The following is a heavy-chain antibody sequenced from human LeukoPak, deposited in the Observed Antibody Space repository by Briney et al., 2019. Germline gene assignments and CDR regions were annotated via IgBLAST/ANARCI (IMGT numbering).Heavy chain of an antibody. D-gene: IGHD3-3*01. Sequence: LGESLKISRKASGYSFDYYWIAWVRQMPGKGLEWMGIIYPDDSDSTYSPSFQGQVTISVDKSINTAYLQWSSLKASNTAIYYCARVGSVTNFGVVSYYFDYWGQGTLVTVSS. CDR2: IYPDDSDS. V-gene: IGHV5-51*01. J-gene: IGHJ4*02. CDR3: ARVGSVTNFGVVSYYFDY. CDR1: GYSFDYYW.